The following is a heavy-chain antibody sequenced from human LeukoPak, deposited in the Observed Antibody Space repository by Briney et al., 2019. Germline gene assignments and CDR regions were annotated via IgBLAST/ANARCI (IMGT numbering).Heavy chain of an antibody. Sequence: PGGSLRLSCAASGVTFSSYAMSWVRQAPGRGLERVSAIVGSGGSTYYGDSVKGRFTISRDNSKNTLYLQMNSLRAEDTAVYYCAKTSDYESAYWGQGTLVTVSS. J-gene: IGHJ4*02. CDR3: AKTSDYESAY. CDR2: IVGSGGST. D-gene: IGHD3-16*01. V-gene: IGHV3-23*01. CDR1: GVTFSSYA.